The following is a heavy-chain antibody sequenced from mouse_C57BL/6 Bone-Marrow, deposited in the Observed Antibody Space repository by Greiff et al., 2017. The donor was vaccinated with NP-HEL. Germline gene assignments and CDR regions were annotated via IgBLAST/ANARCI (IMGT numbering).Heavy chain of an antibody. J-gene: IGHJ2*01. V-gene: IGHV1-15*01. CDR3: TRRITTVVATYYFDY. Sequence: SGAELVRPGASVPLSCKASGYTFTDYEMHWVKQTPVHGLEWIGAIDPETGGTAYNQKFKGKAILTADKSSSTAYMELRSLTSEDSAVYYCTRRITTVVATYYFDYWGQGTTLTVSS. D-gene: IGHD1-1*01. CDR2: IDPETGGT. CDR1: GYTFTDYE.